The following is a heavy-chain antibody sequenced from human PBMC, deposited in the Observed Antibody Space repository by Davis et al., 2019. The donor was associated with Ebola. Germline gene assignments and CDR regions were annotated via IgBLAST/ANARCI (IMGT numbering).Heavy chain of an antibody. CDR3: AKDEAVGPYYYGMDV. Sequence: GGSLRLSCAASGFTFDDYAMHWVRQAPGKGLEWVSGISWNSGSIGYADSVKGRFTISRDNAKNYLYLQMNSLRAEDTALYYCAKDEAVGPYYYGMDVWGKGTTVTVSS. CDR1: GFTFDDYA. J-gene: IGHJ6*04. D-gene: IGHD6-13*01. V-gene: IGHV3-9*01. CDR2: ISWNSGSI.